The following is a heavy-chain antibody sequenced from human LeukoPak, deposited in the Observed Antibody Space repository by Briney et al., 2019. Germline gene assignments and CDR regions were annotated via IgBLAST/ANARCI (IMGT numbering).Heavy chain of an antibody. D-gene: IGHD2-2*01. Sequence: PSETLSLTCSVSGDSVTNYYWSWIRQPPGKGLEYIGYIFYRGNSNYSPSLKSRLTMSVDTSRNQLSLKLSSVTAADTAVYYCASGFLLGSTLFDPWGQGTLVIVSS. CDR1: GDSVTNYY. J-gene: IGHJ5*02. CDR2: IFYRGNS. CDR3: ASGFLLGSTLFDP. V-gene: IGHV4-59*02.